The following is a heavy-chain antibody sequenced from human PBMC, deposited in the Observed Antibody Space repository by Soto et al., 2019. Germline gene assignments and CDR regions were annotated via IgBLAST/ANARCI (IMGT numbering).Heavy chain of an antibody. J-gene: IGHJ6*04. Sequence: ASVEVSCKASGYTFTGYYMHWVRQAPGQGLEWMGWINPNSGGTNYAQKFQGWVTMTRDTSISTAYMELSRLRSDDTAVYYCARDRGYSYGSYYYYYGMDVWGKGTTVTVSS. V-gene: IGHV1-2*04. CDR2: INPNSGGT. CDR1: GYTFTGYY. CDR3: ARDRGYSYGSYYYYYGMDV. D-gene: IGHD5-18*01.